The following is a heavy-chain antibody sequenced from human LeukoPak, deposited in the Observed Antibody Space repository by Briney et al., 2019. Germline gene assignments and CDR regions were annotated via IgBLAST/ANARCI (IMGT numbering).Heavy chain of an antibody. CDR3: ARVAAAGTFDYYYGMDV. CDR1: GGSISSGGYY. D-gene: IGHD6-13*01. Sequence: PSETLSLTCTVSGGSISSGGYYWSWICQHPGKGLEWIGYIYYSGSTYYNPSLKSRVTISVDTSKNQFSLKLSSVTAADTAVYYCARVAAAGTFDYYYGMDVWGQGTTVTVSS. CDR2: IYYSGST. V-gene: IGHV4-31*03. J-gene: IGHJ6*02.